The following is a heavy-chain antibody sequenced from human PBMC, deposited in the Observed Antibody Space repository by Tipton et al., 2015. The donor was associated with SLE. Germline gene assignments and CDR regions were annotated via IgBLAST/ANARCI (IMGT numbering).Heavy chain of an antibody. D-gene: IGHD1-1*01. V-gene: IGHV3-9*01. CDR3: ARDRSKTGPNAFDV. CDR2: ISWNSGSI. CDR1: GFTFDDYA. J-gene: IGHJ3*01. Sequence: SLRLSCAASGFTFDDYAMHWVRQAPGKGLEWVSSISWNSGSIGYADSVKGRFTISKDNSNNMLFLQMDSVRAEDTAVYYCARDRSKTGPNAFDVWGQGTMVTVSS.